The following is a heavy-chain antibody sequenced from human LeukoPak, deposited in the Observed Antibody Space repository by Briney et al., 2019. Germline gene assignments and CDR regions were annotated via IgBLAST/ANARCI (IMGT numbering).Heavy chain of an antibody. CDR1: GFTFTTHW. D-gene: IGHD6-19*01. Sequence: GGSLRLSCAASGFTFTTHWMNWVRQAPGGGLEWLANIKPDGSDKYYVDSVMGRFTISRDNAKNLVYLQMNSLRTEDTAVYYCSGRSGFSSIYWGQGALVTVSS. V-gene: IGHV3-7*01. CDR2: IKPDGSDK. J-gene: IGHJ4*02. CDR3: SGRSGFSSIY.